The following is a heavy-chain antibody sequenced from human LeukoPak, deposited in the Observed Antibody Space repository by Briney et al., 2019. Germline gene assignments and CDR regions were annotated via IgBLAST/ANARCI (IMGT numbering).Heavy chain of an antibody. D-gene: IGHD3-22*01. J-gene: IGHJ4*02. CDR2: IWYDGSDE. CDR1: GFTFSSYG. V-gene: IGHV3-33*01. Sequence: GGSLRLSCAASGFTFSSYGMHWVRQAPGKGLEWVAAIWYDGSDEYYADSVKGRFTISRDNSKNTLYLQMNSLRDEDTAVYYCARDRWYDSSGYYYEFDYWGQGTLVTVSS. CDR3: ARDRWYDSSGYYYEFDY.